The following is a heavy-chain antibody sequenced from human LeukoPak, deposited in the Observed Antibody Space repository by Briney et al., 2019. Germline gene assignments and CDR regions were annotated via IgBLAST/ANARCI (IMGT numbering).Heavy chain of an antibody. V-gene: IGHV3-48*01. CDR3: VRDYIYAFDI. J-gene: IGHJ3*02. CDR2: TGTATNT. CDR1: GFTFSDYS. Sequence: GGSLRLSCAASGFTFSDYSVNWVRQTPGKGLEWISYTGTATNTWYADSVKGRFTISRDNAKNSLYLQMNSLGVEDTAVYYCVRDYIYAFDIWGQGTMVTVSS. D-gene: IGHD4-11*01.